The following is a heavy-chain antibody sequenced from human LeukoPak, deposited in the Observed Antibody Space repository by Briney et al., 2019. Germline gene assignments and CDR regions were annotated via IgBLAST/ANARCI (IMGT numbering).Heavy chain of an antibody. CDR1: GYSFTSYW. D-gene: IGHD1-1*01. V-gene: IGHV5-51*01. J-gene: IGHJ5*02. CDR2: IYPGDSGT. CDR3: ARRGWLLETPFDP. Sequence: GESLKISCKGSGYSFTSYWIGWVRQMPGKGLEWMGIIYPGDSGTRYSPSFQGQVTISADKSISTAYLQWSSLKASDTAMYYCARRGWLLETPFDPWGQGTLVTVSS.